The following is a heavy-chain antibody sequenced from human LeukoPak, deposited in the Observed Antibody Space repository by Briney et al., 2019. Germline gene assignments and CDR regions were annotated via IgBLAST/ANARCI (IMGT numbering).Heavy chain of an antibody. CDR2: IDYSGST. V-gene: IGHV4-39*01. D-gene: IGHD4-17*01. J-gene: IGHJ5*02. CDR3: ARHYHGDYLGNWFDP. CDR1: GGSISSSSYY. Sequence: NPSETLSLTCTVSGGSISSSSYYWGWLRHPPGRGLEGFGRIDYSGSTYYNPSLKSRVTISVDTSKNQFSLTLSSVTAADTAVYYCARHYHGDYLGNWFDPWGQGTLVTVSA.